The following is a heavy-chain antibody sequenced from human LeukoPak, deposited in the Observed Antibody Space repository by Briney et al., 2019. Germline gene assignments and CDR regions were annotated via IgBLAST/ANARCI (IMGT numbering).Heavy chain of an antibody. CDR1: GFTSSSYS. CDR2: ISSSSSTI. J-gene: IGHJ6*03. D-gene: IGHD1-26*01. V-gene: IGHV3-48*01. Sequence: PGGSLRLSCAASGFTSSSYSMHWAPKPQGTGLGWVSYISSSSSTIYYADSVKGRFTISRDNARNSLYLQMNSLRAEDTAVYYCARDAYSGSYYMDVWGKGTTVTVSS. CDR3: ARDAYSGSYYMDV.